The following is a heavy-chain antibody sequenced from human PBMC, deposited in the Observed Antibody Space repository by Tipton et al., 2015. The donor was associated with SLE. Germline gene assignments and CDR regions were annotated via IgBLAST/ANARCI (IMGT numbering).Heavy chain of an antibody. J-gene: IGHJ4*02. D-gene: IGHD1-7*01. CDR3: ARGGITGTTSFFDY. Sequence: GLVKPSETLSLTCGVSGYSISSGYYWSWIRQPPGKGLEWIGYIYYSGSTNYNPSLKSRVTISVDTSKNQFSLKLSSVTAADTAVYYCARGGITGTTSFFDYWGQGTLVTVSS. CDR1: GYSISSGYY. CDR2: IYYSGST. V-gene: IGHV4-61*01.